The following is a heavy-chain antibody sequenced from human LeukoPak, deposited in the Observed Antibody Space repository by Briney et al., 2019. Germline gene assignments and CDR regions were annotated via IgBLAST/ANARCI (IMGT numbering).Heavy chain of an antibody. V-gene: IGHV4-34*01. D-gene: IGHD3-22*01. CDR1: GGSFSGYY. J-gene: IGHJ4*02. Sequence: SETLSLTCAVYGGSFSGYYWSWTRQPPGKGLEWIGEINHSGSTNYNPSLKSRVTISVDTSKNQFSLKLSSVTAADTAVYYCARGDYYDSSGYYPYWGQGTLLTVSS. CDR2: INHSGST. CDR3: ARGDYYDSSGYYPY.